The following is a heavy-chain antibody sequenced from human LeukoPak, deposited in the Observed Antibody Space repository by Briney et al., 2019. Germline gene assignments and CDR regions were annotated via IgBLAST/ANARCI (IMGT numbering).Heavy chain of an antibody. D-gene: IGHD3-16*02. CDR2: IIPIFGTA. Sequence: ASVKVSCKASGGTFSSYAISWVRRAPGQGREWMGGIIPIFGTANYAQKFQGRVTITTDESTSTAYMELSSLRSEDTAVYYCARGPADYDYVWGSYRYSFDYWGQGTLVTVSS. V-gene: IGHV1-69*05. CDR3: ARGPADYDYVWGSYRYSFDY. CDR1: GGTFSSYA. J-gene: IGHJ4*02.